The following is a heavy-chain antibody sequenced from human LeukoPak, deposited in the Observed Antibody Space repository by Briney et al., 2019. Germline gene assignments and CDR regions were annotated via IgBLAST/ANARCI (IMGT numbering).Heavy chain of an antibody. CDR2: IIPIVGTP. CDR1: GDTFSNYA. CDR3: ARGGGYYHSSTYLFEY. V-gene: IGHV1-69*04. D-gene: IGHD3-22*01. J-gene: IGHJ4*02. Sequence: EASVKVSCKASGDTFSNYATSWVRQAPGQGLEWMGRIIPIVGTPKYAQKFQGRVTITADKSTSTAYMELSGLRSEDTAVYYCARGGGYYHSSTYLFEYWGQGTLVTVSS.